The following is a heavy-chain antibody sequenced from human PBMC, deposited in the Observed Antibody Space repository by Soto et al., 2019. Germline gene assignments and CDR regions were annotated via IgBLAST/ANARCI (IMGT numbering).Heavy chain of an antibody. CDR3: ARAFDYGDPRDALDT. Sequence: SETLSLTCGVSGGFISSTSYYWNWVRQPPGKGLQWIGKIKQIGVTHYNPSLKFRVFISLDTSKNQVSLRLTSVTAADTAVYYCARAFDYGDPRDALDTWGQGTMVTVS. D-gene: IGHD4-17*01. J-gene: IGHJ3*02. CDR2: IKQIGVT. V-gene: IGHV4-39*07. CDR1: GGFISSTSYY.